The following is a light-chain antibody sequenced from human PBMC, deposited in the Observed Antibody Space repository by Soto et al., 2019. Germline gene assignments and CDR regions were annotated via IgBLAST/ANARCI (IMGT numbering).Light chain of an antibody. V-gene: IGLV2-14*01. Sequence: QSTLTQPASVSGSPGQSITISCTGTSSDVGDYNYVSWYQQVPGKAPKVMIYEVSNRPSGVSNRFSGSKSGITASLTISALQAEDEADYYCSSYTSTSTRVFGTGTKVTVL. CDR3: SSYTSTSTRV. CDR2: EVS. CDR1: SSDVGDYNY. J-gene: IGLJ1*01.